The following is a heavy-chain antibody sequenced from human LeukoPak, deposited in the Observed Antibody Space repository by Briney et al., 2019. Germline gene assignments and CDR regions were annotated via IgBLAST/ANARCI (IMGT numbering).Heavy chain of an antibody. Sequence: ASVKVSCKASGYTFTGYYMHWVRQAPGQGLEWMGWINPNSGGTNYAQKFQGRVTMTRDTSISTAYMELSRLRSDDTAVYYCARDFGSADSGGPPPVTAGIFELYGMEVWGQGATVTVSS. V-gene: IGHV1-2*02. CDR1: GYTFTGYY. CDR2: INPNSGGT. J-gene: IGHJ6*02. D-gene: IGHD6-13*01. CDR3: ARDFGSADSGGPPPVTAGIFELYGMEV.